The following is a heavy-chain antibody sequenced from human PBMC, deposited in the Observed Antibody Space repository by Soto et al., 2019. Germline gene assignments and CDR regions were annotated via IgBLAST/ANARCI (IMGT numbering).Heavy chain of an antibody. CDR1: GFTFSSYS. V-gene: IGHV3-48*02. CDR2: ISSSSSTI. Sequence: EVQLVESGGGLVQPGGSLRLSCAASGFTFSSYSMNWVRQAPGKGLEWVSYISSSSSTIYYADSVKGRFTISRDNAKNSLYLQMNSLRDEDTAVYYCARGIDDGYSYGWVYYCYGMDVWGQGTTVTVSS. D-gene: IGHD5-18*01. CDR3: ARGIDDGYSYGWVYYCYGMDV. J-gene: IGHJ6*02.